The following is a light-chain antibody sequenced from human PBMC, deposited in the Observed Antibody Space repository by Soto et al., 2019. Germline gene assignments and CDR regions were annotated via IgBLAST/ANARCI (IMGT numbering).Light chain of an antibody. Sequence: EIMLKHSRDTVSVSPCEAATLSPSASQSLSSNLAWYQQKPGQAPRLLIFRASTRATGIPARFSATGSGTDFTLTISRLQSEDCAVYYCQTYSNWPPWTFGPGTKVDI. CDR1: QSLSSN. CDR2: RAS. CDR3: QTYSNWPPWT. V-gene: IGKV3-15*01. J-gene: IGKJ1*01.